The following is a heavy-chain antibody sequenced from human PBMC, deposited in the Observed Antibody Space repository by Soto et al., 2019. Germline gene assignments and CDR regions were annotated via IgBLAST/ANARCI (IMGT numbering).Heavy chain of an antibody. V-gene: IGHV3-48*03. CDR1: GFTFSSYE. D-gene: IGHD3-22*01. CDR3: ASQKAGVYYYDSSGYFDY. J-gene: IGHJ4*02. Sequence: GGSLRLSCAASGFTFSSYEMNWVRQAPGKGLEWVSYISSSGSTIYYADSVKGRFTISRDNAKNSLYLQMNSLRAEDTAVYYCASQKAGVYYYDSSGYFDYWGQGTLVTVS. CDR2: ISSSGSTI.